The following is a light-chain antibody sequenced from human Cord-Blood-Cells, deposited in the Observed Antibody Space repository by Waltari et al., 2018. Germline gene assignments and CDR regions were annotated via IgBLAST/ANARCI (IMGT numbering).Light chain of an antibody. CDR1: QSVSSY. V-gene: IGKV3-11*01. J-gene: IGKJ1*01. Sequence: EIVLTQSPATLSLSPGERATLSCRASQSVSSYLAWYQQKPGQAPRLLIYDASNRAAGSPGRFSGSESGTDFTLTISSLEPEDFAVYYCQQRSNWPGTFGQGTKVEIK. CDR2: DAS. CDR3: QQRSNWPGT.